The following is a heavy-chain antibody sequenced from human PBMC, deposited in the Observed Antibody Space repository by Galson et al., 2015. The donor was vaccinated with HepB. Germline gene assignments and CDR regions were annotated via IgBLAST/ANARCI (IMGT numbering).Heavy chain of an antibody. V-gene: IGHV4-61*02. D-gene: IGHD2-2*01. CDR1: GGSISSGSYY. Sequence: TLSLTCTVSGGSISSGSYYWSWIRQPAGKGLEWIGRIYTSGSTNYNPSLKSRVTMSVDTSKNQFSLKLSSVTAADTAVYYCASQAGYCSSTSCPFGAFDIWGQGTMVTVSS. CDR2: IYTSGST. J-gene: IGHJ3*02. CDR3: ASQAGYCSSTSCPFGAFDI.